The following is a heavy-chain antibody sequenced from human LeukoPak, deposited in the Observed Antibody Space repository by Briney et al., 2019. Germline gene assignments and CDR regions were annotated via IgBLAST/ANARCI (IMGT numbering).Heavy chain of an antibody. J-gene: IGHJ1*01. V-gene: IGHV4-59*11. D-gene: IGHD4-17*01. CDR1: GGSISSHY. Sequence: SETLSLTCTVSGGSISSHYWSWIRQPPGRGLEWIGYIYSSGTTNYNPSLQSRVTISVDTSKNQFSLKLNSVTAADTAVYYCARASFGDYSAEYFHHWGQGTLVTVSS. CDR3: ARASFGDYSAEYFHH. CDR2: IYSSGTT.